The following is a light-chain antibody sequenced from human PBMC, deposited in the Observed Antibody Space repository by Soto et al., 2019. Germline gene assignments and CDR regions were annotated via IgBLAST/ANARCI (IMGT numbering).Light chain of an antibody. CDR2: GAS. Sequence: DSKMNQSTPSLSASVGDRVTITCRASQDVSNDLGWFQQEPGKAPKRLIFGASNLESGVPSRFSGTGSGTEFILTITYLQPEDFATDYCVRHTYIWSFGQGTKVDI. J-gene: IGKJ1*01. V-gene: IGKV1-17*02. CDR1: QDVSND. CDR3: VRHTYIWS.